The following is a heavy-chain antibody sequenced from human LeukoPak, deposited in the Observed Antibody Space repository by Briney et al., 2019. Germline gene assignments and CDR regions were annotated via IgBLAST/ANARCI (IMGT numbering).Heavy chain of an antibody. J-gene: IGHJ3*02. D-gene: IGHD4-11*01. CDR2: ISGSGGNT. CDR1: GFTFSSYA. Sequence: GGSLRLSCAASGFTFSSYAMSWVRQAPGKGLEWVSGISGSGGNTYYADSVKGRFTISRDNSKNTLYLQMNSLRAEDAAVYYCANEYSKGDIWGQGTMVTVSS. CDR3: ANEYSKGDI. V-gene: IGHV3-23*01.